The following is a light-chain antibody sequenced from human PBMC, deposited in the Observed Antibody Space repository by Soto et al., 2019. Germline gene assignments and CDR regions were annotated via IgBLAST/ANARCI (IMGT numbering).Light chain of an antibody. Sequence: QSVLTQSPSVSGAPGQRVTISCTGSSSNIGAGYDVHWYRQLPGTAPKLLIFANINRPSGVPDRFSGSKSGTSASLAVTGLRAEDEADYYCQSYDRSLSGYVFGTGTKVTVL. J-gene: IGLJ1*01. V-gene: IGLV1-40*01. CDR2: ANI. CDR3: QSYDRSLSGYV. CDR1: SSNIGAGYD.